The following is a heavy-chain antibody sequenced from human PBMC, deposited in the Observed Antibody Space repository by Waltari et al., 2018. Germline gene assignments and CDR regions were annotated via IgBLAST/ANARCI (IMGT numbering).Heavy chain of an antibody. CDR3: ARLDNHDSGSYGFDW. D-gene: IGHD3-10*01. CDR1: GGSISSSRYY. V-gene: IGHV4-39*01. Sequence: QLQLQESGPGLVKPSETLSLTCTVSGGSISSSRYYWGWIRQPPGKGLEWIGSIFYSGSTYYNPSLKSRVTMSVDTSKNQFSLRLTSVTAADTAVYYCARLDNHDSGSYGFDWWGQGTLVTVSS. J-gene: IGHJ4*02. CDR2: IFYSGST.